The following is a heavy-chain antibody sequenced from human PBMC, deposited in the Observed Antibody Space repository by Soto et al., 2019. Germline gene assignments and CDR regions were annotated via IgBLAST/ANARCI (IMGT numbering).Heavy chain of an antibody. J-gene: IGHJ6*02. V-gene: IGHV1-69*01. Sequence: QVQLVQSGAEVKKPGSSVKVSCKASGGTFSSYAISWVRQAPGHGLEWMGGIIPIFGTANYAQKFQGRVTITADESTSTAYMELSILRFKDTAVYYCASANMVRGRKYGMDFWGQGTTVTVSS. D-gene: IGHD3-10*01. CDR3: ASANMVRGRKYGMDF. CDR1: GGTFSSYA. CDR2: IIPIFGTA.